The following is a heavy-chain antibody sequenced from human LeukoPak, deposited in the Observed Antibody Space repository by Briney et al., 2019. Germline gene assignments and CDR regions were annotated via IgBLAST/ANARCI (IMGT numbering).Heavy chain of an antibody. D-gene: IGHD1-14*01. CDR3: ARHNHYYYYYYYMDV. Sequence: PSETLSLTCTVSGGSISSYYWSWIRQPPGKGLEWIGYIYYSGSTNYNPSLKSRVTISVDTSKNQFSLRLSSVTAADTAVYYCARHNHYYYYYYYMDVWGKGTTVTVSS. CDR2: IYYSGST. CDR1: GGSISSYY. J-gene: IGHJ6*03. V-gene: IGHV4-59*08.